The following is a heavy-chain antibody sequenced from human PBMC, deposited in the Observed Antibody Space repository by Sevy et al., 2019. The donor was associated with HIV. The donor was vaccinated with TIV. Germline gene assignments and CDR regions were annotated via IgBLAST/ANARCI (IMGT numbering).Heavy chain of an antibody. V-gene: IGHV3-23*01. CDR1: GFIFSNYA. CDR3: AKLQSGDCSRTSCRDYYFDS. J-gene: IGHJ4*02. CDR2: ISGSGGTT. D-gene: IGHD2-2*01. Sequence: GGSLRLSCATSGFIFSNYAMSWVRQAPGKGLEWVSDISGSGGTTYYADAVRGRFTISRDNSKNTLYLQMDSLRAEDXXVYYCAKLQSGDCSRTSCRDYYFDSWGQGTLVTVSS.